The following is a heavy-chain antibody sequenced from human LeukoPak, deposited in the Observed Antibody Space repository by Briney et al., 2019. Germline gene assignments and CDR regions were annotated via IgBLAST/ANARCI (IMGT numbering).Heavy chain of an antibody. J-gene: IGHJ4*02. CDR3: ARVATTRGYFDY. V-gene: IGHV4-59*01. CDR1: GGSISSYY. Sequence: SKTLSLTCTVSGGSISSYYWSWIRQPPGKGLEWIGYIYYSGSTNYNPSLKSRVTISVDTSKNQFSLKLSSVTAADTAVYYCARVATTRGYFDYWGQGTLVTVSS. D-gene: IGHD5-12*01. CDR2: IYYSGST.